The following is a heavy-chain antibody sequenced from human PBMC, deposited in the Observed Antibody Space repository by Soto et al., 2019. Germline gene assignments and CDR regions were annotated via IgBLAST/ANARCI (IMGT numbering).Heavy chain of an antibody. J-gene: IGHJ6*02. Sequence: VQLEQSETELRKPGSSVKLSCKTSGDSFNDYAISWLRQAPGQGLEWMGGIIPILNLVRYAEKFQGRVTISATDSTGTAYLEVTRLRSEDTATYYCETAHESNPGGRLDVWGLGTTVCVSS. D-gene: IGHD3-16*01. V-gene: IGHV1-69*01. CDR3: ETAHESNPGGRLDV. CDR1: GDSFNDYA. CDR2: IIPILNLV.